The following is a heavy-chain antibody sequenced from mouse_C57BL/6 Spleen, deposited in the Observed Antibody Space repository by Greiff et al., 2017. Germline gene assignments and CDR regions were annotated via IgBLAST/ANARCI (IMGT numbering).Heavy chain of an antibody. CDR1: GYTFTSYW. Sequence: QVQLQQPGAELVMPGASVKLSCKASGYTFTSYWMHWVKQRPGQGLEWIGEIDPSDSYTNYNQKFKGKSTLTVDKSSGTAYMQLSSLTSEDSAVYYCARWLLRGGFAYWGQGTLVTVSA. V-gene: IGHV1-69*01. CDR3: ARWLLRGGFAY. J-gene: IGHJ3*01. CDR2: IDPSDSYT. D-gene: IGHD2-3*01.